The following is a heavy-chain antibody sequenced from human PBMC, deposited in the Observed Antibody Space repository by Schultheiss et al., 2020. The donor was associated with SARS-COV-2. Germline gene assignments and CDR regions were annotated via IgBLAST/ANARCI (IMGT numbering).Heavy chain of an antibody. V-gene: IGHV3-21*01. CDR1: GFTFSSYW. D-gene: IGHD2-15*01. CDR2: IRSSGRDI. J-gene: IGHJ5*02. Sequence: GESLKISCAASGFTFSSYWMHWVRQAPGKGLEFVASIRSSGRDIYYADSMQGRFTVSRDNANNSLYLQMHSLRAEDTAVYYCVRDRSWWTPYNCFDLWGRGTLVTVSS. CDR3: VRDRSWWTPYNCFDL.